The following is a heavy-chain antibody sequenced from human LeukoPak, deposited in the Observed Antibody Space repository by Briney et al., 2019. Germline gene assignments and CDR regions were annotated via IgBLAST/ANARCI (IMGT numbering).Heavy chain of an antibody. J-gene: IGHJ4*02. CDR3: TTDPTTVTYFDY. D-gene: IGHD4-17*01. CDR2: IKSKTDGGTT. CDR1: GFTFSNAW. V-gene: IGHV3-15*01. Sequence: GGSLILSCAASGFTFSNAWMSWVRQAPGKGLEWVGRIKSKTDGGTTDYAAPVKGRFTISRDDSKNTLYLQMNSLKTEDTAVYYCTTDPTTVTYFDYWGQGTLVTVSS.